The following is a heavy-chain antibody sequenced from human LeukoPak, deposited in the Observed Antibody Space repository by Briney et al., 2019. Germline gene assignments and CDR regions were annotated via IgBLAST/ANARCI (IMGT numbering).Heavy chain of an antibody. D-gene: IGHD3-22*01. CDR1: GYTSTSYG. CDR2: ISAYNGNT. V-gene: IGHV1-18*01. Sequence: ASVKVSCEASGYTSTSYGISWVRQAPGQGLEWMGWISAYNGNTNYAQKLQGRVTMTTDTSTSTAYMELRSLRYDDTAVYYCARGTGGYYDSSAHAYWGQGTLVTVSS. CDR3: ARGTGGYYDSSAHAY. J-gene: IGHJ4*02.